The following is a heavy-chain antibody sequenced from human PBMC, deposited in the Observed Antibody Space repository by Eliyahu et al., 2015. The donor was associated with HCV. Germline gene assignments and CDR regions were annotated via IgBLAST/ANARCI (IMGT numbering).Heavy chain of an antibody. D-gene: IGHD4-17*01. CDR3: AKDANVYGDYWSGLDY. CDR1: GFTFXSYG. Sequence: QVQLVESGGGVVQPGRSLRLSCAAXGFTFXSYGMHWVRPAPGKGLEWVAVISNDGSNKDYADSVKGRFTISRDSSKNTLYLQMNSLRAEDTAVYYCAKDANVYGDYWSGLDYWGQGILVTVSS. V-gene: IGHV3-30*18. CDR2: ISNDGSNK. J-gene: IGHJ4*02.